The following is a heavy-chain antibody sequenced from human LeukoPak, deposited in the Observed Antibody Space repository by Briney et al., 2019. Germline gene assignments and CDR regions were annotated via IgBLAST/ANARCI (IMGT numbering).Heavy chain of an antibody. CDR3: AKMEVAVAGKGYFQH. J-gene: IGHJ1*01. Sequence: GGSLRLSCAASGFTFDDYGMHWVRQAPGKGLEWVSGISWNTSNINYADSVKGRFTISRDNAKKSLYLQMNSLRAEDTAVYYCAKMEVAVAGKGYFQHWGQGTLVTVSS. D-gene: IGHD6-19*01. CDR2: ISWNTSNI. V-gene: IGHV3-9*01. CDR1: GFTFDDYG.